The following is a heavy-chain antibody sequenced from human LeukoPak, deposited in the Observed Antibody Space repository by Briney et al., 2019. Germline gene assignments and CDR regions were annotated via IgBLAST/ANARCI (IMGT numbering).Heavy chain of an antibody. CDR1: GGSISSYY. V-gene: IGHV4-4*07. Sequence: KPSETLSLTCTVSGGSISSYYWSWIRQPAGKGLEWIGRIYTSGSTNYNPSLKSRVTMSVDTSKNQFSLKLSSVTAADTAVYYCAREDYYSSGSYWYFDYWGQGTLVTVSS. CDR3: AREDYYSSGSYWYFDY. J-gene: IGHJ4*02. CDR2: IYTSGST. D-gene: IGHD3-10*01.